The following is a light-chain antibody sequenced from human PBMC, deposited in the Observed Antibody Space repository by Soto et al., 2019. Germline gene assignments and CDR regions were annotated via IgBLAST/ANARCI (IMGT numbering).Light chain of an antibody. CDR2: GAS. J-gene: IGKJ4*01. V-gene: IGKV3-20*01. CDR3: QQYSTSRLT. CDR1: QSVTSSY. Sequence: EIVLTQSPGTLSLSPGERATLSCRASQSVTSSYLAWYQQKPGQAPRLLNSGASSRATGIPDRFSGSGSGTDFTLTISRLESEDFAVYYCQQYSTSRLTFGGGTKVEIK.